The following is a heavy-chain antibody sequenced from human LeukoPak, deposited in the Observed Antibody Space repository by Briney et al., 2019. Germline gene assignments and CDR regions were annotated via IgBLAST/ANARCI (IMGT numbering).Heavy chain of an antibody. CDR2: VSGSGGST. CDR3: AKGCGGSCYSIDY. J-gene: IGHJ4*02. V-gene: IGHV3-23*01. D-gene: IGHD2-15*01. CDR1: GFTFSGYA. Sequence: GGSLRLSRAASGFTFSGYAMNWVRQTPMKGLEWVSAVSGSGGSTYYADSVKGRFTISRDNSKNTLYLQMNSLRAEDTAVYYCAKGCGGSCYSIDYWGQGTLVTVSS.